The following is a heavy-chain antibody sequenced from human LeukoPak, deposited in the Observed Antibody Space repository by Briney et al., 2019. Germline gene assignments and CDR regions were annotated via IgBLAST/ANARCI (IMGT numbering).Heavy chain of an antibody. V-gene: IGHV4-30-4*08. CDR3: ARNLAPAAFDY. CDR1: GGSISSGDYY. CDR2: IYYSGST. J-gene: IGHJ4*02. Sequence: SETLSLTCTVSGGSISSGDYYWSWIRQPPGKGLEWIGYIYYSGSTYYNPSLKSRVTISVDTSKNQFSLKLSSVTAADTAVYYCARNLAPAAFDYWGQGTLVTVSS. D-gene: IGHD2-2*01.